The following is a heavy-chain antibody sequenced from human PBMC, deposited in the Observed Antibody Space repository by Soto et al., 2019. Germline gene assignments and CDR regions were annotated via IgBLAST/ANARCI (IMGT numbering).Heavy chain of an antibody. CDR1: GFSLSTSGMC. V-gene: IGHV2-70*01. Sequence: ESGPTLVNPTQTLTLTCTFSGFSLSTSGMCVSWIRQPPGKALEWLALIDWDDDKYYSTSLKTRLTISKDTSKNQVVLTMTNMDPVDTATYYCARAPATYYDILTGKGYYFDYWGQGTLVTVSS. D-gene: IGHD3-9*01. J-gene: IGHJ4*02. CDR2: IDWDDDK. CDR3: ARAPATYYDILTGKGYYFDY.